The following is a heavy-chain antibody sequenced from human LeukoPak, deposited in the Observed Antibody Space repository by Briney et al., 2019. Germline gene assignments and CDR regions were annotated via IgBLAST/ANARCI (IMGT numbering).Heavy chain of an antibody. D-gene: IGHD2-8*01. CDR2: ISTSGGTI. J-gene: IGHJ4*02. CDR3: ARDNGENYHTAFDY. CDR1: GFTFSSYE. Sequence: GGSLRLSCAASGFTFSSYEMNWVRQAPGKGLEWVSYISTSGGTIYYADSVKGRFTISRDNAKNTLYLQMNSLRAEDTAVYYCARDNGENYHTAFDYWGQGTLVTVSS. V-gene: IGHV3-48*03.